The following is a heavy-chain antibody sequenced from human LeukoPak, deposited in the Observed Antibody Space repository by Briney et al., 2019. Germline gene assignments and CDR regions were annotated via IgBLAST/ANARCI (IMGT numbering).Heavy chain of an antibody. CDR3: ARDSSRRLRFLEWSRIYMDV. CDR2: ISYDGSNK. D-gene: IGHD3-3*01. J-gene: IGHJ6*03. Sequence: GRSLRLSCAASGFTFSSYAMHWVRQAPGKGMEWVAVISYDGSNKYYADSVKGRFTISRDNSKNTLYLQMNSLRAEDTAVYYCARDSSRRLRFLEWSRIYMDVWGKGTTVTVSS. CDR1: GFTFSSYA. V-gene: IGHV3-30*04.